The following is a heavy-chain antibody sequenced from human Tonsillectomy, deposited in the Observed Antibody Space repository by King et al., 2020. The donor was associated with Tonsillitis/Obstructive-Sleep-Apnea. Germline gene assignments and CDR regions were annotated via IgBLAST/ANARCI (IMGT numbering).Heavy chain of an antibody. CDR3: ASHRSYSSSPFDY. CDR1: GYSFTTYW. J-gene: IGHJ4*02. V-gene: IGHV5-10-1*01. D-gene: IGHD6-6*01. CDR2: IDPSDSYT. Sequence: QLVQSGAEVKKPGESLRISCKGSGYSFTTYWISWVRRMPGKGLEWKGRIDPSDSYTNYSPSFQGHVTISADKSISTAYLQWSSLKASDTAMYYCASHRSYSSSPFDYWGQGTLVTVSS.